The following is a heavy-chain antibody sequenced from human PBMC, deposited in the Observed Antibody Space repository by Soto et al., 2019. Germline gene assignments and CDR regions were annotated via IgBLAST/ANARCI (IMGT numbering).Heavy chain of an antibody. CDR3: ARDDTRQLGTNYYYYYGMDV. CDR1: GDSVSSNSAA. Sequence: SQTLSLTCAISGDSVSSNSAAWNWIRQSPSRGLKWLGRTYYRSKWYNDYAVSVKSRITINPDTSKNQFSLQLNSVTPEDTAVYYCARDDTRQLGTNYYYYYGMDVWGQGTTVTVSS. D-gene: IGHD6-6*01. V-gene: IGHV6-1*01. J-gene: IGHJ6*02. CDR2: TYYRSKWYN.